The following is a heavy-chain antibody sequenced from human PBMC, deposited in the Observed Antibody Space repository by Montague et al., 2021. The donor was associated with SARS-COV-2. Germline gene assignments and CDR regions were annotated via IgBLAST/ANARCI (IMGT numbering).Heavy chain of an antibody. CDR1: GGSIRSYY. J-gene: IGHJ4*02. D-gene: IGHD3-3*01. CDR2: IYYTGVT. CDR3: ARFWSGYVDK. Sequence: TLFLTCSFSGGSIRSYYWSWIRLPPGKALEWLGYIYYTGVTTHNPSLKSRVTISVDTSRSQFSLRLTSVTAADTAVYFCARFWSGYVDKWSQGTLVTVSS. V-gene: IGHV4-59*01.